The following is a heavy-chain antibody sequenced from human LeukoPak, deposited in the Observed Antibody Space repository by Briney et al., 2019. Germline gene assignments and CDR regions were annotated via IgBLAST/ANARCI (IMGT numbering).Heavy chain of an antibody. CDR3: GGGSGADFWSGYYTDYYYYMDV. CDR1: GGSISSHY. V-gene: IGHV4-59*11. J-gene: IGHJ6*03. CDR2: IYYSGST. Sequence: SETLSLTCTVSGGSISSHYWSWIRQPPGKGLEWIGYIYYSGSTNYNPSLKSRVTISVDTSKNQFSLKLSSVTAADTAVYYCGGGSGADFWSGYYTDYYYYMDVWGKGTTVTVSS. D-gene: IGHD3-3*01.